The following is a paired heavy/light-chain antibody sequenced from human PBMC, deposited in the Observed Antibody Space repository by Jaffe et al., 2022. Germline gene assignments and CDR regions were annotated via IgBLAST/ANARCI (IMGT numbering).Light chain of an antibody. CDR2: DAS. V-gene: IGKV3-11*01. Sequence: EIVLTQSPATLSLSPGERATLSCRASQSVSSYLAWYQQKPGQAPRLLIYDASNRATGIPARFSGSGSGTDFTLTISSLEPEDFAVYYCQQRSNWPPGITFGQGTRLEIK. CDR3: QQRSNWPPGIT. CDR1: QSVSSY. J-gene: IGKJ5*01.
Heavy chain of an antibody. D-gene: IGHD6-19*01. CDR3: AREPELEGSSGWSQGFDY. Sequence: QLQLQESGSGLVKPSQTLSLTCAVSGGSISSGGYSWSWIRQPPGKGLEWIGYIYHSGSTYYNPSLKSRVTISVDRSKNQFSLKLSSVTAADTAVYYCAREPELEGSSGWSQGFDYWGQGTLVTVSS. V-gene: IGHV4-30-2*01. J-gene: IGHJ4*02. CDR1: GGSISSGGYS. CDR2: IYHSGST.